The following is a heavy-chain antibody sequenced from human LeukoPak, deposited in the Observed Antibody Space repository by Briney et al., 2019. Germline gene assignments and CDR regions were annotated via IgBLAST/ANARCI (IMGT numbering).Heavy chain of an antibody. D-gene: IGHD1-1*01. J-gene: IGHJ4*02. CDR3: SRQLEE. CDR2: IKYDGTTK. V-gene: IGHV3-7*03. Sequence: PGGSLRLSCAASGFIFNNYWMDWVRQTPGKGLEWVANIKYDGTTKYYVDSVKGRFTISRDSAKNSLCLQMNSLRAEDTAVYFCSRQLEEWGQGTLVTVSS. CDR1: GFIFNNYW.